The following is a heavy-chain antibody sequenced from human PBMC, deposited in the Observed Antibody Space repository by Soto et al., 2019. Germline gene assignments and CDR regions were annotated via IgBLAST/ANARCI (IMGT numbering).Heavy chain of an antibody. Sequence: EVQLVESGGGLVQPGGSLRLSCAASGFTVSSNYMSWVRQAPGKGLECVSVLYSGGSTYYADSVKGRFTISRDSSKNTLYLHMNSLRAEDTAVYYCAREPRTRIAGSTTSEDYWGQGTLVTVSS. D-gene: IGHD1-7*01. J-gene: IGHJ4*02. CDR3: AREPRTRIAGSTTSEDY. V-gene: IGHV3-66*01. CDR2: LYSGGST. CDR1: GFTVSSNY.